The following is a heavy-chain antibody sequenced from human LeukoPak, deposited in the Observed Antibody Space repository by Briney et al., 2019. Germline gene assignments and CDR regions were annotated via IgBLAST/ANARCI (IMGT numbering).Heavy chain of an antibody. J-gene: IGHJ4*02. CDR3: GRDAGDCSGGSCQASLPRDFDY. CDR1: GYTFTSYA. CDR2: INTNTGNP. Sequence: ASVKVSCKASGYTFTSYAMNWVRQAPGQGLEWMGWINTNTGNPTSAQGFTGRFVFSLDTSVSTSYLQISSLKAEDTAVYYCGRDAGDCSGGSCQASLPRDFDYWGQGTLDTVSS. D-gene: IGHD2-15*01. V-gene: IGHV7-4-1*02.